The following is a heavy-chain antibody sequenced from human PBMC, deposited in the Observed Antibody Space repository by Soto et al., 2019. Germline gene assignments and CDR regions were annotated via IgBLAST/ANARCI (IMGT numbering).Heavy chain of an antibody. Sequence: GASVKVSCKASGGTFSSYAISWVRQAPGQGLEWMGGIIPIFGTANYAQKFQGRVTMTRNTSISTAYMELSSLRSEDTAVYYCARGAITGTTEGDYWGQGTLVTVS. CDR3: ARGAITGTTEGDY. V-gene: IGHV1-69*05. J-gene: IGHJ4*02. D-gene: IGHD1-7*01. CDR1: GGTFSSYA. CDR2: IIPIFGTA.